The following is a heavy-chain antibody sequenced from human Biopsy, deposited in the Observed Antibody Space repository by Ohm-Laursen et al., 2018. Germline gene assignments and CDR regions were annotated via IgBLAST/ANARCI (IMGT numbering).Heavy chain of an antibody. J-gene: IGHJ3*02. CDR1: GFKFDDYA. V-gene: IGHV3-9*01. Sequence: SLRLSCAAPGFKFDDYAMHWVRQTPGKGLEWVSGMSRNNGFIGYADSVRGRFTISRDNGQNSLYLQMNNLITKDTAVYYCARDISPSTFPENTLDIWGQGTMVTDSS. D-gene: IGHD2/OR15-2a*01. CDR3: ARDISPSTFPENTLDI. CDR2: MSRNNGFI.